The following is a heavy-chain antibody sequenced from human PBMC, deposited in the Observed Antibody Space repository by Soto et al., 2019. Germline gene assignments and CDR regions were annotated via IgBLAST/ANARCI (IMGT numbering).Heavy chain of an antibody. V-gene: IGHV4-39*01. CDR2: IYYSGST. Sequence: SETLSLTCTVSGGSISSSSYYWGWIRQPPGKGLEWIGSIYYSGSTYYNPSLKSRVTISVDTSKNQFSLKLSSVTAADTAVYYCASDNWNYDYWGQGTLVTVSS. CDR3: ASDNWNYDY. D-gene: IGHD1-20*01. CDR1: GGSISSSSYY. J-gene: IGHJ4*02.